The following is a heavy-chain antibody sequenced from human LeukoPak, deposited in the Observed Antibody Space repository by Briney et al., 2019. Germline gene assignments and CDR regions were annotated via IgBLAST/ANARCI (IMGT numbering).Heavy chain of an antibody. CDR1: GGSFSGYY. V-gene: IGHV4-34*01. Sequence: SETLSLTCAVYGGSFSGYYWSWIRQPPGKGLEWIGEINHSGSTNYNPSLKSRVTISVDTSKNQFSLKLSSVTAADTAVYYCARVYRSGVYYYYYMDVWGKGTTVTISS. CDR3: ARVYRSGVYYYYYMDV. J-gene: IGHJ6*03. D-gene: IGHD3-10*01. CDR2: INHSGST.